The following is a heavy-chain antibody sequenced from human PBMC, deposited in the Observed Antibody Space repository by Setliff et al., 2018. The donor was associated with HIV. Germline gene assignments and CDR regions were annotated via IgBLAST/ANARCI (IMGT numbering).Heavy chain of an antibody. D-gene: IGHD3-3*01. J-gene: IGHJ6*03. Sequence: KPSETLSLTCTVSGGFIGTYYWSWIRQSPGKGLEWIGSVYYTGSTNYNPSLESRVTMSVDTSKNQFSLRLMSLTAADTAIYYCARGRATLNGVAAGHHYMDVWGKGNTVTVSS. CDR3: ARGRATLNGVAAGHHYMDV. CDR2: VYYTGST. CDR1: GGFIGTYY. V-gene: IGHV4-59*13.